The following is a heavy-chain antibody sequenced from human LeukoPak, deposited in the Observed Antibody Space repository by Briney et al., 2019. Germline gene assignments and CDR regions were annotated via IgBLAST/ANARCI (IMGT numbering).Heavy chain of an antibody. D-gene: IGHD3-10*01. Sequence: GGSLRLSCAASGFTFSSYWMHWVRQAPGKGLVWVSRIYCNGSSTSYADSVKGRFAISRDNAKNTLYLQMNSLRAEDMAVYYCARDVYYGSGSYSNDAFDIWGQGTMVTVSS. CDR3: ARDVYYGSGSYSNDAFDI. J-gene: IGHJ3*02. CDR1: GFTFSSYW. V-gene: IGHV3-74*01. CDR2: IYCNGSST.